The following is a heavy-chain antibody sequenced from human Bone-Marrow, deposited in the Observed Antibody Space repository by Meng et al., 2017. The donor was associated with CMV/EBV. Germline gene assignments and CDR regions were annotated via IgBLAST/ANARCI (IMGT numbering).Heavy chain of an antibody. D-gene: IGHD6-6*01. Sequence: ASVKVSCKASGYTFTGYYMHWVRQAPGQGLEWMGWINPNSGGTNYAQKFQGRVTMNRDTSISTAYMELSRLRSDDTAVYYCARGRGGIIAARYHFDYWGQGTLVTVSS. V-gene: IGHV1-2*02. CDR2: INPNSGGT. CDR3: ARGRGGIIAARYHFDY. J-gene: IGHJ4*02. CDR1: GYTFTGYY.